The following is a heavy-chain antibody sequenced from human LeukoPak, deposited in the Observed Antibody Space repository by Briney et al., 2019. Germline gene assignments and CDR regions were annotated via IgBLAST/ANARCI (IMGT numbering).Heavy chain of an antibody. CDR1: GFTFSSYW. J-gene: IGHJ4*02. V-gene: IGHV3-7*01. CDR2: IKQDGSEK. CDR3: ARVMGLRYAANDY. Sequence: GGSLRLSCAASGFTFSSYWMSWVRQAPGKGLEWVANIKQDGSEKYYVDSVKGRFTISRDNAKNSLYLQMNSLRAEDTAVYYCARVMGLRYAANDYWGQGTLATVSS. D-gene: IGHD3-9*01.